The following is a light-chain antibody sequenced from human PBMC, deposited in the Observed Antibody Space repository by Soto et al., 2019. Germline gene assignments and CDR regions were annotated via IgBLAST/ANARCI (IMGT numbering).Light chain of an antibody. V-gene: IGKV1-33*01. J-gene: IGKJ4*01. CDR1: QSISSW. CDR2: DAS. CDR3: QQYDNLRLT. Sequence: DIQMTQSPSTLSASVGDRVTITCRASQSISSWLAWYQQKPGKAPKLLIYDASNLEIGVPSRFSGSKSGTDFTFTITSLQPEDIATYYCQQYDNLRLTFGGGTKVDIK.